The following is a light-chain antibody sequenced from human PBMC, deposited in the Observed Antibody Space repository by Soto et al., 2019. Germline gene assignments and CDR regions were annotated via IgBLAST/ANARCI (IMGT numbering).Light chain of an antibody. Sequence: EIVLTQSPGTLSLSPGERATLSCRASQTIGNKLAWYLQRPGQAPRLLMYGASTRATDIPARFSGSGSGTEFTLTITGLQPEDFAVYYCQQYNGWPWTFGLGTKVDIK. CDR2: GAS. V-gene: IGKV3-15*01. CDR1: QTIGNK. J-gene: IGKJ1*01. CDR3: QQYNGWPWT.